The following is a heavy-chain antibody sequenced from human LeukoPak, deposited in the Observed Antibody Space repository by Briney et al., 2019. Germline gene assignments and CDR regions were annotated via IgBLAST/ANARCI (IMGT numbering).Heavy chain of an antibody. Sequence: PSETLSLTCTVSGGSISSYYWSWIRQPPGKGLEWIGYIYYSGSTNYNPSLKSRVTISVDTSKNQFSLKLSSVTAADTAVYYCARGDSSNNYYYYGMDVWGKGTTVTVSS. J-gene: IGHJ6*04. V-gene: IGHV4-59*01. CDR3: ARGDSSNNYYYYGMDV. CDR1: GGSISSYY. D-gene: IGHD1/OR15-1a*01. CDR2: IYYSGST.